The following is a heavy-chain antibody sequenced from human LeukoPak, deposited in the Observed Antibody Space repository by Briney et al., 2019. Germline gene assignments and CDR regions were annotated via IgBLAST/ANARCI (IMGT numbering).Heavy chain of an antibody. CDR2: ISYSGST. J-gene: IGHJ4*02. Sequence: SETLSLTCTVSGGSIGSRSFYWGWIRQPPGKGLEWIGSISYSGSTYYNPSLKSRVTISVDTSKNQFSLKLSSVTAADTAVYYCARVGWVTGLVGATLYFFDYWGQGTLVTVSS. CDR3: ARVGWVTGLVGATLYFFDY. CDR1: GGSIGSRSFY. V-gene: IGHV4-39*07. D-gene: IGHD1-26*01.